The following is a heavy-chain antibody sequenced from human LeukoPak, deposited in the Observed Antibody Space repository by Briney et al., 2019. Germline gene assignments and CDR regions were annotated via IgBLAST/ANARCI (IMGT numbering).Heavy chain of an antibody. CDR1: GYTFTGYY. V-gene: IGHV1-2*02. J-gene: IGHJ4*02. Sequence: ASVTVSCKTSGYTFTGYYMHWVRQAPGQGLEWMGWINPNSGGTNYAQKFQGRVTMTRDTSISTAYMELSRLRSDDTAVYYCARSRVVTTNLDYWGQGTLVTVSS. D-gene: IGHD2-21*02. CDR3: ARSRVVTTNLDY. CDR2: INPNSGGT.